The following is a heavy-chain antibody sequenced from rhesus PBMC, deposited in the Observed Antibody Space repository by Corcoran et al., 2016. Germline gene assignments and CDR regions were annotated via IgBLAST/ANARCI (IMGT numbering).Heavy chain of an antibody. Sequence: QLQLQESGPGLVQPSETLSLNCTVPGGSLSSNYWSWIRQPPGKGQEWIGRISGGGGTNDYNPSIKSGVTFSTDTSKNQFSLKLYSVTAADTAVYYCARVPDSNYWARFDVWGAGVLVTVSS. J-gene: IGHJ5-1*01. D-gene: IGHD4-23*01. CDR3: ARVPDSNYWARFDV. V-gene: IGHV4-173*01. CDR2: ISGGGGTN. CDR1: GGSLSSNY.